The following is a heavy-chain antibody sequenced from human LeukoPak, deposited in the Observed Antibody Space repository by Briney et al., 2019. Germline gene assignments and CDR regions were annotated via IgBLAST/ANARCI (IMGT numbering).Heavy chain of an antibody. V-gene: IGHV4-59*01. CDR2: IYYNGST. Sequence: SETLSLTCTVSGGSISSYYWSWIRQPPGKGLEWIGYIYYNGSTNYNPSLKSRVTISVDTSKNQFSLKLSSVTAADTAVYYCASERAHSGYGYFDYWGQGTLVTVSS. CDR3: ASERAHSGYGYFDY. J-gene: IGHJ4*02. CDR1: GGSISSYY. D-gene: IGHD5-12*01.